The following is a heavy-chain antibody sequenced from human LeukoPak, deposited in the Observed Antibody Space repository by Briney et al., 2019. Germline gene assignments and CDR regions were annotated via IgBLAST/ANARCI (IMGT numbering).Heavy chain of an antibody. CDR2: INPNSGGT. CDR3: AAGTTGYGYYYYMDV. Sequence: ASVKVSCKASGYTFTGYYMHWVRQAPGQGLEWMGWINPNSGGTNYAQKFQGRVTMTRDTSISTAYMELSRLRSDDTAVYYCAAGTTGYGYYYYMDVWGKGTTVTVSS. V-gene: IGHV1-2*02. CDR1: GYTFTGYY. J-gene: IGHJ6*03. D-gene: IGHD1-1*01.